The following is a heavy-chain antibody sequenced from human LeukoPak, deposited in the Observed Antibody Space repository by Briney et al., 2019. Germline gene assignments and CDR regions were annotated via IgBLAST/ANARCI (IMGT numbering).Heavy chain of an antibody. CDR3: ARTSIAARRANALDI. CDR2: IYHSGST. J-gene: IGHJ3*02. V-gene: IGHV4-30-2*01. CDR1: GGSISSGGYS. D-gene: IGHD6-6*01. Sequence: SETLSLTCAVSGGSISSGGYSWSWIRQPPGKGLEWIGYIYHSGSTYYNPSLKSRVTVSVDRSKNQFSLKLSSVTAADTAVYYCARTSIAARRANALDIWGQGTMVTVSS.